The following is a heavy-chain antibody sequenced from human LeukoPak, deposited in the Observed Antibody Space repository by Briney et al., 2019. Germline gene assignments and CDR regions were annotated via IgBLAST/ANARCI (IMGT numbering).Heavy chain of an antibody. CDR3: ARDRYSTGYYEN. CDR1: GFTFSSHW. J-gene: IGHJ4*02. Sequence: GGSLRLSCAASGFTFSSHWMHWVRQVPGEGLVWVSSIDSDGSTTNYADSVKGRCTISRDNAKNTLYLQMNGLSAEDTAVYYCARDRYSTGYYENWGQGTLVTVSS. CDR2: IDSDGSTT. V-gene: IGHV3-74*01. D-gene: IGHD6-19*01.